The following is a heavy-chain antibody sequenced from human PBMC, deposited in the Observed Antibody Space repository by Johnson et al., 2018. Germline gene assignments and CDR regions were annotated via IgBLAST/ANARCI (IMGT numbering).Heavy chain of an antibody. Sequence: QVQLVESGGGVVQPGRSLRLSCAASGFTFSSYGMHWVRQAPGKGLEWVAVISYDGSNKYSADSVKGRFTISRDNSKNTLYLQMNSLRAEDTAVYYCAKDYIGNEYYYYYMDVWGKGTTVTVSS. V-gene: IGHV3-30*18. CDR1: GFTFSSYG. CDR2: ISYDGSNK. D-gene: IGHD5-12*01. CDR3: AKDYIGNEYYYYYMDV. J-gene: IGHJ6*03.